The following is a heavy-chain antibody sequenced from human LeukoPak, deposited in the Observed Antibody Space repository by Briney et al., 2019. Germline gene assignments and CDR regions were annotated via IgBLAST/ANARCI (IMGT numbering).Heavy chain of an antibody. J-gene: IGHJ6*02. D-gene: IGHD2-2*01. Sequence: ASVKVSCKASGYTFTGYYMHWVRQAPGQGLEWMGWINPNSGGTNYEQKFQGRVTMTRDTSISTAYMELSRLRSDDTAVYYCARAVPAALQQDYYYYYGMDVWGQGTTVTVSS. CDR3: ARAVPAALQQDYYYYYGMDV. V-gene: IGHV1-2*02. CDR1: GYTFTGYY. CDR2: INPNSGGT.